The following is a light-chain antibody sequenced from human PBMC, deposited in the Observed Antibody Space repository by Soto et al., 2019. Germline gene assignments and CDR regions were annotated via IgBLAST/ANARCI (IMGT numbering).Light chain of an antibody. V-gene: IGLV1-40*01. J-gene: IGLJ2*01. CDR3: QSYDSSLSDLV. CDR2: GNS. Sequence: QSVLTQPPSVSGAPGQRVTISCTGSSSNIGAGYDVHWYQQLPGTAPKLLIYGNSNRPSGVPDQFSGSKSGTSASLAITGLQAEDEADYYCQSYDSSLSDLVFGGGTKLTVL. CDR1: SSNIGAGYD.